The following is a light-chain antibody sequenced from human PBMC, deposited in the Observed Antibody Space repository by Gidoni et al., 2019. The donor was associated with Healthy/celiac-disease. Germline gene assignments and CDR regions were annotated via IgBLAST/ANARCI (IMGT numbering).Light chain of an antibody. V-gene: IGKV1-39*01. CDR1: QTSRSY. Sequence: DIQMTQSPSSLSASVGYRVTITCRASQTSRSYLNWYQQKPGKAPTLPIYAASSLHSGVPSRFSVSGSGTDFTLTIISLQPEDFATCYCQQSYSTPWTFGQGTKVEIK. J-gene: IGKJ1*01. CDR2: AAS. CDR3: QQSYSTPWT.